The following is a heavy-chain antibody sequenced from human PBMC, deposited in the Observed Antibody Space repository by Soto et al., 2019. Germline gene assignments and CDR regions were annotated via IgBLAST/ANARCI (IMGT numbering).Heavy chain of an antibody. V-gene: IGHV4-34*01. Sequence: SETLSLTCAVYGGSFSGYYWSWIRQPPGKGLEWIGEINHSGSTNYNPPLKSRVTISADPSKNQFSLKLSSVTAADTAVYYCARWLSGYCSSTSCYNFDYWGKGTLVTVSS. D-gene: IGHD2-2*02. CDR3: ARWLSGYCSSTSCYNFDY. CDR2: INHSGST. J-gene: IGHJ4*02. CDR1: GGSFSGYY.